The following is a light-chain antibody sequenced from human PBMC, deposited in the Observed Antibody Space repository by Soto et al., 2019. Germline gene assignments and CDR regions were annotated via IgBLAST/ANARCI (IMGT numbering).Light chain of an antibody. J-gene: IGLJ2*01. V-gene: IGLV2-14*01. CDR1: SSDVGAYTY. Sequence: QSALTQPASVSGSPGQSITISCTGTSSDVGAYTYVSWYQQHPGKAPKLMIFEVSDRPSGVSNRFSGSKSGNTASLTISGLRAEDEADYYCSSYTTSNTLVFGGGTKVTVL. CDR3: SSYTTSNTLV. CDR2: EVS.